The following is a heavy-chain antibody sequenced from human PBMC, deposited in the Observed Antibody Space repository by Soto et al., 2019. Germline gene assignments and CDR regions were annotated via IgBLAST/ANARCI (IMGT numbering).Heavy chain of an antibody. Sequence: PGESLKISCKGSGYNFAGYWIAWVRQMPGKGLELMGIIYPSDSDTRYRPSFQGQVTISADKSISSAYLQWSSLRASDTAMYYCARGGVSTRTFDYWGQGTPVTVSA. D-gene: IGHD3-3*01. CDR1: GYNFAGYW. CDR2: IYPSDSDT. CDR3: ARGGVSTRTFDY. J-gene: IGHJ4*02. V-gene: IGHV5-51*01.